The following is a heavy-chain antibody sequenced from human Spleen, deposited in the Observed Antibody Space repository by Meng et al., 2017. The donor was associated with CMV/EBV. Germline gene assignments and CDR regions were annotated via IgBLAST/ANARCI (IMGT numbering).Heavy chain of an antibody. CDR2: INWNGGST. D-gene: IGHD6-13*01. V-gene: IGHV3-20*04. CDR3: AKDRAAAGNPGDY. CDR1: GFTFSSYE. Sequence: GASLKISCAASGFTFSSYEMNWVRQAPGKGLEWVSGINWNGGSTSYADSVKGRFTISRDNAKNSLYLQMNSLRAEDTAFYYCAKDRAAAGNPGDYWGQGTLVTVSS. J-gene: IGHJ4*02.